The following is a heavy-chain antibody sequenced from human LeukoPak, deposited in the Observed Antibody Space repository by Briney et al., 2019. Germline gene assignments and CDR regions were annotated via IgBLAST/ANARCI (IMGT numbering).Heavy chain of an antibody. CDR3: ARVKGPRISMVREAKGGYFDY. J-gene: IGHJ4*02. D-gene: IGHD3-10*01. Sequence: SETLSLTCAVYGGSFSGYYWSWIRQPPGKGLEWIGEINHSGSTNYNPSLKSRVTISVDTSKNQFSLKLSSVTAADTAVYYCARVKGPRISMVREAKGGYFDYWGQGTLVTVSS. CDR2: INHSGST. CDR1: GGSFSGYY. V-gene: IGHV4-34*01.